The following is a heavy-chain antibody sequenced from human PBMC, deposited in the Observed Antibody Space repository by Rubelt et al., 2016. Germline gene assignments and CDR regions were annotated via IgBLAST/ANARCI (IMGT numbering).Heavy chain of an antibody. CDR1: SYW. D-gene: IGHD2-2*02. CDR2: IKQDGSEK. V-gene: IGHV3-7*05. CDR3: ARDGIVVVPPAIDY. Sequence: SYWMSWVRQAPGKGLEWVANIKQDGSEKYYVDSVKGRFTISRDNAKNSLYLQMNSLRAEDTAVYYCARDGIVVVPPAIDYWGQGTLVTVSS. J-gene: IGHJ4*02.